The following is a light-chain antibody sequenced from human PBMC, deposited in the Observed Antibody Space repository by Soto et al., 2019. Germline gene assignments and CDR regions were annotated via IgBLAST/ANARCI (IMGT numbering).Light chain of an antibody. CDR2: GTS. J-gene: IGKJ5*01. Sequence: ELVLTQSPGTLSLSPGARATLSCRASQSVPRSYLAWYQQKPGQDPRLLIYGTSSRATGIPDRFSGSGSGPDLTITISRLEPEEVAGFYCQHDGRSITCGKVTRL. V-gene: IGKV3-20*01. CDR1: QSVPRSY. CDR3: QHDGRSIT.